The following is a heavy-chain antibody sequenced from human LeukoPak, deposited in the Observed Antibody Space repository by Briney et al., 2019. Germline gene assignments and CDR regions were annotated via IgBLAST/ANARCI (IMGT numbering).Heavy chain of an antibody. CDR1: GGSINNYY. V-gene: IGHV4-59*01. CDR3: ARVPGGGTAAN. D-gene: IGHD1-1*01. Sequence: SETLSLTCTVSGGSINNYYWSWIRQPPGKAVEWIGYVYYSGSTNYNPSLKSRVTISVDSSKTQFSLKLRSATAADTAVYFCARVPGGGTAANWGQGTMVTVSS. J-gene: IGHJ3*01. CDR2: VYYSGST.